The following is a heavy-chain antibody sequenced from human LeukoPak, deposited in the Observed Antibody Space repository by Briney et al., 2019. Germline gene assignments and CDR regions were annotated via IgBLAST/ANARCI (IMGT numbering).Heavy chain of an antibody. J-gene: IGHJ4*02. Sequence: ASVKVSCKASGYTFISYTLHWVRQAPGQRLEWMGWINAGNGNTKYSQKFQGRVTFTRDTSASTAYMELSSLRSEDTAVYYCVRNMLTGYSDYWGQRTLVTVSS. V-gene: IGHV1-3*01. D-gene: IGHD3-9*01. CDR3: VRNMLTGYSDY. CDR1: GYTFISYT. CDR2: INAGNGNT.